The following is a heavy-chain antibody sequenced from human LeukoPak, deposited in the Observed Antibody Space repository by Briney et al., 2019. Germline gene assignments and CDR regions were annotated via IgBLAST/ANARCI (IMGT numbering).Heavy chain of an antibody. CDR1: GGSISSGDYY. CDR2: IYDSRST. D-gene: IGHD3-10*01. CDR3: ARAGIYGSGSYSPNWFDP. J-gene: IGHJ5*02. Sequence: PSQTLSLTCTVSGGSISSGDYYWSWIRQPPGKGLEWIGYIYDSRSTYYNPSLKIRVTISVDTPKNQSSLKLSSVTAADTAVYYCARAGIYGSGSYSPNWFDPWGQGTLVTVSS. V-gene: IGHV4-30-4*08.